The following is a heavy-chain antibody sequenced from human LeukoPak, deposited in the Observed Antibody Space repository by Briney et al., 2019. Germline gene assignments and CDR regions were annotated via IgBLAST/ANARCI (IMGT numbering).Heavy chain of an antibody. D-gene: IGHD2-2*02. V-gene: IGHV3-7*01. CDR2: IKQDGSEK. J-gene: IGHJ3*02. Sequence: GGSLRLSXAASGFTFSSYWMSWVRQAPGKGLEWVANIKQDGSEKYYVDSVKGRFTISRDNAKNSLYLQMNSLRAEDTAVYYCARSWYCSSTSCYTTGDAFDIWGQGTMVTVSS. CDR1: GFTFSSYW. CDR3: ARSWYCSSTSCYTTGDAFDI.